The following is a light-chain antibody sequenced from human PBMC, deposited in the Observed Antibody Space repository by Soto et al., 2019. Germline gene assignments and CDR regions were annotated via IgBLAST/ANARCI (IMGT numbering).Light chain of an antibody. V-gene: IGKV1-13*02. CDR3: LLFNTYPQA. J-gene: IGKJ4*01. CDR2: AAS. Sequence: AIPLTQSPSSLSASIGDRVTITCRARQGIGSALAWYQQAPGQPPKLLIFAASTLETGVPSRFSGGGSGTDFTLTISSLQPEDFATYYCLLFNTYPQAFGGGTKVEIK. CDR1: QGIGSA.